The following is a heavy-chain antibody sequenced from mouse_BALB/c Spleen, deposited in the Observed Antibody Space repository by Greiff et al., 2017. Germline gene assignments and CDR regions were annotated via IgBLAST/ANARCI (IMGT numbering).Heavy chain of an antibody. CDR2: ISSGSSTI. D-gene: IGHD4-1*01. V-gene: IGHV5-17*02. Sequence: EVQLVESGGGLVQPGGSRKLSCAASGFTFSSFGMHWVRQAPEKGLEWVAYISSGSSTIYYADTVKGRFTISRDNPKNTLFLQMTSLRSEDTAMYYCARKELYYFDYWGQGTTLTVSS. J-gene: IGHJ2*01. CDR1: GFTFSSFG. CDR3: ARKELYYFDY.